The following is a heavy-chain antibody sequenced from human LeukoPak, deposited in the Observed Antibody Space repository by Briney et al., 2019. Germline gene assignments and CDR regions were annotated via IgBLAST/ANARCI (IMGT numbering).Heavy chain of an antibody. Sequence: GGSLRLSCAASGFTFSSYWMSWVRQAPGKGLEWVANIKQDGSEKYYVDSVKGRFTISRDNSKNTLYVQVNSLGTEDTAAYYCAKGSYYDSSGSFYFDYWGQGTLVAVSS. CDR3: AKGSYYDSSGSFYFDY. J-gene: IGHJ4*02. CDR1: GFTFSSYW. V-gene: IGHV3-7*03. D-gene: IGHD3-22*01. CDR2: IKQDGSEK.